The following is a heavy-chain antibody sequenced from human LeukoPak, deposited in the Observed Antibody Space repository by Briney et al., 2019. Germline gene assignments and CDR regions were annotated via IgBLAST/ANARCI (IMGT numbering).Heavy chain of an antibody. J-gene: IGHJ4*02. V-gene: IGHV3-7*05. Sequence: GGSLRLSCAAPGFTFSTFWMTWVRQAPGKGLEWVANIKEDGSEKYYVDPLKGRFTISRDNAKNSLYLQMNSLRAEDTAVYYCARMKGCSSTTCYFAIYWGQGTLVTVSS. CDR1: GFTFSTFW. CDR2: IKEDGSEK. CDR3: ARMKGCSSTTCYFAIY. D-gene: IGHD2-2*01.